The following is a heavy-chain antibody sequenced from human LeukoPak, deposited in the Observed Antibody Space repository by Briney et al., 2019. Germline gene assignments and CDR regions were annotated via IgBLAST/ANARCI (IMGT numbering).Heavy chain of an antibody. Sequence: SETLSLTCAVYGGSFSGYYWGWIRQPPGKGLEWIGEINHSGSTNYNPSLKSRVTISVDTSKNQFSLKLSSVTAADTAVYYCARGLAYYDYVWGSYRYLKHLDYWGQGTLVTVSS. CDR2: INHSGST. J-gene: IGHJ4*02. D-gene: IGHD3-16*02. V-gene: IGHV4-34*01. CDR1: GGSFSGYY. CDR3: ARGLAYYDYVWGSYRYLKHLDY.